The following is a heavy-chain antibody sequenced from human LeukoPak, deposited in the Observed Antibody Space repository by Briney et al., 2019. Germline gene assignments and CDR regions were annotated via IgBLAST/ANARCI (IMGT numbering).Heavy chain of an antibody. CDR3: ARENDFWSGYPSDY. V-gene: IGHV3-21*01. CDR2: IMSSSSYI. D-gene: IGHD3-3*01. CDR1: GFTFSSYS. J-gene: IGHJ4*02. Sequence: GGSLRLSCAASGFTFSSYSMHWVRQAPGKGLEWVSSIMSSSSYIHYADSVKGRFTISRDNAKNSLYLQMNSLRAEDTAVYHCARENDFWSGYPSDYWGQGTQVTVSS.